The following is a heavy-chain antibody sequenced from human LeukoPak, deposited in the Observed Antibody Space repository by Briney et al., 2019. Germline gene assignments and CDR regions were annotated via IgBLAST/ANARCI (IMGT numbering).Heavy chain of an antibody. CDR2: IRYDGSNK. Sequence: GGSLRLSCVASGFTFSSHGMHWVRQAPGKGLEWVAFIRYDGSNKYYADSVKGRFTISRDNSKNTLYLQMNSLRSEDTALYYCVSPTADYPFLYYFDSWGQGTLVTVSS. V-gene: IGHV3-30*02. D-gene: IGHD5-12*01. CDR1: GFTFSSHG. CDR3: VSPTADYPFLYYFDS. J-gene: IGHJ4*02.